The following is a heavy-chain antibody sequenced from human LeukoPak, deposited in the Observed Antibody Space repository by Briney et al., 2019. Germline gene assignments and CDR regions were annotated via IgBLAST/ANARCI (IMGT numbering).Heavy chain of an antibody. V-gene: IGHV1-8*01. CDR2: MNPNSGNT. J-gene: IGHJ1*01. Sequence: ASVKVSCKASGYTFTSYDINRVRQATGQGLGWMGWMNPNSGNTGYAQKFQGRVTMTRNTSISTAYMELSSLRSEDTAVYYCATYYFDSSGYYKYFQHWGQGTLVTVSS. CDR1: GYTFTSYD. D-gene: IGHD3-22*01. CDR3: ATYYFDSSGYYKYFQH.